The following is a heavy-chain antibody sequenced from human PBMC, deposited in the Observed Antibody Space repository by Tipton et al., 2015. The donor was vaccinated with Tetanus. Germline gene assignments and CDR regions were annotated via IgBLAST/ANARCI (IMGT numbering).Heavy chain of an antibody. CDR1: GFTFSTYT. V-gene: IGHV3-21*01. CDR3: AREGSGQDFDY. J-gene: IGHJ4*02. D-gene: IGHD3-10*01. CDR2: ISSTSYYL. Sequence: GSLRLSCAASGFTFSTYTINWVRQAPGKGLEWVSSISSTSYYLYYADSVKGRFTLSRDNAKNSLYLQMNSLRAEDTAVYYCAREGSGQDFDYWGRGTLVTVS.